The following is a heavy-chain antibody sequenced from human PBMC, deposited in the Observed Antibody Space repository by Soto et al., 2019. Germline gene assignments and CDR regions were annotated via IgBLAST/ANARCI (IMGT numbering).Heavy chain of an antibody. D-gene: IGHD3-22*01. Sequence: QVQLVQSGAEVKKPGSSVKVSCKASGGTFSSYAISWVRQAPGQGLEWMGGIIPIFGTANYAQKFQGRVTITAAGSTSRAYMELSSLRSEDTAVYYCARCSGYYYDVHYYGMDVWGQGTTVTVSS. CDR3: ARCSGYYYDVHYYGMDV. CDR2: IIPIFGTA. V-gene: IGHV1-69*12. J-gene: IGHJ6*02. CDR1: GGTFSSYA.